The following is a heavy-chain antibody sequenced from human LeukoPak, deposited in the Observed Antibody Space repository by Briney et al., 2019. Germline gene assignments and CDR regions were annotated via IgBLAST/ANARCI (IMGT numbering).Heavy chain of an antibody. V-gene: IGHV4-59*08. CDR2: IYYTGST. CDR3: ARLDWSGYEMGGTWFDP. CDR1: GASIRRSY. Sequence: SETLYLTCTVSGASIRRSYWSWLRQPPGKGLEWIGYIYYTGSTNSNPSLKSRVTVSVDTSKNQFSLKLSSMTAADTAVYYCARLDWSGYEMGGTWFDPWGQGTLVTVSS. D-gene: IGHD3-3*01. J-gene: IGHJ5*02.